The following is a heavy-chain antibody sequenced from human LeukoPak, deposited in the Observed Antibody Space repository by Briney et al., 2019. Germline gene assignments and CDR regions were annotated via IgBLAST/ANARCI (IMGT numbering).Heavy chain of an antibody. CDR1: GFTFNGFW. V-gene: IGHV3-7*01. D-gene: IGHD4-17*01. CDR2: IKQDGSDI. J-gene: IGHJ6*03. CDR3: TRDALYGDPSYYYMDV. Sequence: RAGGSLRLSCAASGFTFNGFWMSWVREAPEKGVERVANIKQDGSDICYLGSVRGRFTISRDNAMNSLYLQMNSLRAEDTAVYYCTRDALYGDPSYYYMDVWGKGTTVTVSS.